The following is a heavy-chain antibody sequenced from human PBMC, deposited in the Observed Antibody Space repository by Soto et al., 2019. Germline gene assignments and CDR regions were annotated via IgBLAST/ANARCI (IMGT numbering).Heavy chain of an antibody. V-gene: IGHV1-69*12. D-gene: IGHD6-13*01. CDR1: GGTFSSYA. J-gene: IGHJ6*02. Sequence: QVQLVQSGAEVKKPGSSVKVSCKASGGTFSSYAISWVRQAPGQGLEWMGGIIPIFGTANYAQKFQGRVPITADESTSTAYMELSSLRSEDTAVYYCASDSIGSSSWLKTYGMDVWGQGTTVTVSS. CDR2: IIPIFGTA. CDR3: ASDSIGSSSWLKTYGMDV.